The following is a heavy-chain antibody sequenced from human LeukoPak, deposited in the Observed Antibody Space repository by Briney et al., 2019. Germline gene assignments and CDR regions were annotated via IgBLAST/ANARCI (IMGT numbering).Heavy chain of an antibody. D-gene: IGHD3-10*01. J-gene: IGHJ6*02. CDR1: GGTFSSYA. Sequence: SVKVSCKASGGTFSSYAISWVRQAPGQGLEWMGGIIPIFGTANYAQKFQGRVTITADESTSTAYMELSSLRSEDTAVYYCARDKGPMVRNTYGMDVWGQGTTVTVSS. V-gene: IGHV1-69*01. CDR2: IIPIFGTA. CDR3: ARDKGPMVRNTYGMDV.